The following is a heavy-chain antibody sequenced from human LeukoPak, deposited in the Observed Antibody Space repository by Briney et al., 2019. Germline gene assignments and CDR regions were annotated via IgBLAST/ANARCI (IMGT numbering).Heavy chain of an antibody. D-gene: IGHD3-16*02. Sequence: GGSLRLSCAASGFTFSSYAMSWVRQAPGKRLEWVSAISGSGGSTYYADSVKGRFTISGDNSKNTLYLQMNSLRAEDTAVYYCAKDRRITFGGVIDPFDYWGQGTLVTVSS. CDR1: GFTFSSYA. CDR3: AKDRRITFGGVIDPFDY. J-gene: IGHJ4*02. CDR2: ISGSGGST. V-gene: IGHV3-23*01.